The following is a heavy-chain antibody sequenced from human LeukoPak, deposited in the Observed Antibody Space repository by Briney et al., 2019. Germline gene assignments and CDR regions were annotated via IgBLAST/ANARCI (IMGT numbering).Heavy chain of an antibody. CDR3: ARARGYSLRWAFDI. J-gene: IGHJ3*02. Sequence: PGGSLRLSCAASGFTFSDYNMNWVRQSPGKGLEWVSYISSSSSTIYYADSVKGRFTISRDNAKNSLYLQMNSLRAEDTALYYCARARGYSLRWAFDIWGQGTMVTVSS. CDR2: ISSSSSTI. CDR1: GFTFSDYN. V-gene: IGHV3-48*01. D-gene: IGHD5-18*01.